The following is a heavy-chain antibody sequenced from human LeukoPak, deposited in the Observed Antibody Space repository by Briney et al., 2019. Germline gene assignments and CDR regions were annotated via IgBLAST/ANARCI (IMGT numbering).Heavy chain of an antibody. CDR3: ARDELNGDPNGGFDY. Sequence: GGSLRLSCAASGFTVSSNYMSWVRQAPGKGLEWVSVIYSGGSTYYADSVKGRFTISRDNSKNTLFLQVNSLRPEDTAVYYCARDELNGDPNGGFDYWGQGTLVTVSS. CDR2: IYSGGST. D-gene: IGHD4-17*01. V-gene: IGHV3-66*01. CDR1: GFTVSSNY. J-gene: IGHJ4*02.